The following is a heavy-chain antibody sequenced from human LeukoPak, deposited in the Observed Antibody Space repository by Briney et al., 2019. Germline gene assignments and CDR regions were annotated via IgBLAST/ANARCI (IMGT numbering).Heavy chain of an antibody. D-gene: IGHD2-2*01. J-gene: IGHJ3*02. Sequence: ASVKVSCKASGYTFISYGISWVRQAPGQGLEWMGWISAYNGNTNYAQKLQGRVTMTTDTSTSTAYMELRSLRSDDTAVYYCARPRRCSSTSCTDAFDIWGQGTMVTVSS. CDR3: ARPRRCSSTSCTDAFDI. CDR2: ISAYNGNT. V-gene: IGHV1-18*01. CDR1: GYTFISYG.